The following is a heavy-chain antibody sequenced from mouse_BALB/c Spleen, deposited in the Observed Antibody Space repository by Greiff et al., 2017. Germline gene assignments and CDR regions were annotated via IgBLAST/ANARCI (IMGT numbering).Heavy chain of an antibody. D-gene: IGHD2-1*01. CDR3: AREGGNYVVWFAY. CDR1: GFTFSSFG. CDR2: ISSGSSTI. V-gene: IGHV5-17*02. J-gene: IGHJ3*01. Sequence: DVMLVESGGGLVQPGGSRKLSCAASGFTFSSFGMHWVRQAPEKGLEWVAYISSGSSTIYYADTVKGRFTISRDNPKNTLFLQMTSLRSEDTAMYYCAREGGNYVVWFAYWGQGTLVTVSA.